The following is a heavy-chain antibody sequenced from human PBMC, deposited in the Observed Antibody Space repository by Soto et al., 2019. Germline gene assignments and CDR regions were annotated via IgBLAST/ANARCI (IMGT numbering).Heavy chain of an antibody. D-gene: IGHD2-21*02. Sequence: QVQLQESGPGLVKPSETLSLTCTVSGGSISSNFWSWIRQPPRKVLEWIGNFYYTGSTNYNASLKSRVTISVDTSKNQFSLKLSSVTAADTAVYYCARLQRTVTAYYYYYDMDVWGQGTTVTVSS. CDR2: FYYTGST. J-gene: IGHJ6*02. CDR3: ARLQRTVTAYYYYYDMDV. V-gene: IGHV4-59*01. CDR1: GGSISSNF.